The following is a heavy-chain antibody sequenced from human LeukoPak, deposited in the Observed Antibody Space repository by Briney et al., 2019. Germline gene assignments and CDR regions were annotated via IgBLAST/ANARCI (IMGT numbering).Heavy chain of an antibody. V-gene: IGHV4-34*01. CDR3: ARRRADFWSGYYFDY. CDR1: GGSFSGYY. CDR2: INHSGST. Sequence: PSETLSLTCAVYGGSFSGYYWSWIRQPPGKGLEWIGEINHSGSTNYNPSLKSRVTISVDTSKSQFSLKLSSVTAADTAVYYCARRRADFWSGYYFDYWGQGTLVTVSS. J-gene: IGHJ4*02. D-gene: IGHD3-3*01.